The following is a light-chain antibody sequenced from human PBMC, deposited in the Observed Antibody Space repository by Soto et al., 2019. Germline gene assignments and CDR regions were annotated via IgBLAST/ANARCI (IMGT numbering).Light chain of an antibody. J-gene: IGKJ5*01. V-gene: IGKV3-15*01. Sequence: EIVLTQSPGTLSLSPGERATLSCRASQSVSSNLAWYQQKPGQAPRLLIYGASTRATGIPARFSGSGSGTEFTLTISSLQSEDFAVYYCQQYNNFGQGTRLEIK. CDR1: QSVSSN. CDR2: GAS. CDR3: QQYNN.